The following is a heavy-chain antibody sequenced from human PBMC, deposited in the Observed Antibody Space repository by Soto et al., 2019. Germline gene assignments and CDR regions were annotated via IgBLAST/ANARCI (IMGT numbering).Heavy chain of an antibody. CDR2: INAGNGNT. J-gene: IGHJ5*02. V-gene: IGHV1-3*01. D-gene: IGHD6-19*01. CDR1: GYTFTSYA. Sequence: QVQLVQSGAEVKKPGASVKVSCKASGYTFTSYAMHWVRQAPGQRLEWMGWINAGNGNTKYSQKFQGRVTITRDTSARTAYVRPSGVRSEGTAVHYWARAQSEGWFWFDPWGQGTLVAVSS. CDR3: ARAQSEGWFWFDP.